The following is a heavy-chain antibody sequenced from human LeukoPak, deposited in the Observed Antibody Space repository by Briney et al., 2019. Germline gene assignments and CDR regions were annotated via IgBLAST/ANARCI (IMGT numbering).Heavy chain of an antibody. D-gene: IGHD1-7*01. V-gene: IGHV3-21*04. CDR1: GFTFSSYS. CDR3: ARVHWNYRYFDY. Sequence: GGSLRLSCAASGFTFSSYSMNWVRQAPGKGLEWVTSISSSSSYIYYADSVKGRFTISRDNAKNSLYLQMNSLRAEDTAVYYCARVHWNYRYFDYWGQGTLVTVSS. J-gene: IGHJ4*02. CDR2: ISSSSSYI.